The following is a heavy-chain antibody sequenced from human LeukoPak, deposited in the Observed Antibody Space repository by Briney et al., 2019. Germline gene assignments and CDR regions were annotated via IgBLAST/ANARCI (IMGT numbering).Heavy chain of an antibody. V-gene: IGHV4-59*01. CDR3: ARDWLPRYFDL. CDR1: GGSISGYY. J-gene: IGHJ2*01. Sequence: SETLSLTCTVTGGSISGYYWNWIRQPPGGGLEWIGYIYYDGNTNYSPSVKSQVTISVDTSKNQFSLKLSPVTAADTAVYYCARDWLPRYFDLWGRGTLVTVSS. D-gene: IGHD6-19*01. CDR2: IYYDGNT.